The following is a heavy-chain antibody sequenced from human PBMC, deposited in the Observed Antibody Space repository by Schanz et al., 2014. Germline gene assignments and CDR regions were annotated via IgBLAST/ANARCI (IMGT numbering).Heavy chain of an antibody. D-gene: IGHD3-10*01. V-gene: IGHV3-7*01. CDR1: GFTFGDYY. CDR3: AVLGGFGELPLDY. CDR2: IKHDGSEK. J-gene: IGHJ4*02. Sequence: DVQLVESGGGLVQSGGSLRLSCAASGFTFGDYYMTWVRQAPGKGLESVAYIKHDGSEKYHVDSVKGRFTISRDNAKGSVYLQMNSLRAEDTAVYYCAVLGGFGELPLDYRGQGTLVTVSS.